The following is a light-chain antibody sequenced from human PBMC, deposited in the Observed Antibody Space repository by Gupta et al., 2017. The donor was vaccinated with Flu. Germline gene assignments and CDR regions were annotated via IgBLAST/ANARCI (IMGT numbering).Light chain of an antibody. CDR3: SSYTSRSTPEV. J-gene: IGLJ1*01. CDR1: SSDVGSYNR. Sequence: VTISCTGTSSDVGSYNRFSWYQQPPGTAPNLRIYEVSSRPSGVPDRFSASKSGTTASLTISGLQAEDAAYYYCSSYTSRSTPEVFGTGTKVKVL. V-gene: IGLV2-18*02. CDR2: EVS.